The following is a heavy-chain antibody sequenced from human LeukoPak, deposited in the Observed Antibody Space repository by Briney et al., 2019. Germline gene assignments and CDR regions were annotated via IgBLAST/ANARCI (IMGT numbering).Heavy chain of an antibody. D-gene: IGHD4-4*01. J-gene: IGHJ5*02. CDR3: ARGLTTVSSYNWFDP. CDR1: GGSFSGYY. Sequence: PSETLSLTCAVYGGSFSGYYWSWIRQPPGKGLEWIGEINHSGSTNYNPSLKSRVTISVDTSKNQFSLKLSSVTAADTAVYYCARGLTTVSSYNWFDPWGQGTLVTVSS. V-gene: IGHV4-34*01. CDR2: INHSGST.